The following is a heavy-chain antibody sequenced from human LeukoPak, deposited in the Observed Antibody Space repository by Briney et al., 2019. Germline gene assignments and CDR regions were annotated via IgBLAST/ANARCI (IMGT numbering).Heavy chain of an antibody. Sequence: ASVKVSCKASGYTFTSYEINWVRQATGHGLEWMGWMSPDSGNTGYAQKFQGRVTMTRNTSISTAYMELSSLRSEDTAVYYYAREMMRARWFDPWGQGTLVTVSS. CDR3: AREMMRARWFDP. CDR1: GYTFTSYE. D-gene: IGHD3-16*01. CDR2: MSPDSGNT. V-gene: IGHV1-8*01. J-gene: IGHJ5*02.